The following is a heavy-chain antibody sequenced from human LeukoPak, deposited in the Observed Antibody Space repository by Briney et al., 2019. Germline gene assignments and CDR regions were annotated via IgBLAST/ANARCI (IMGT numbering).Heavy chain of an antibody. J-gene: IGHJ3*02. CDR2: IYTSGST. CDR1: GGSISSYY. V-gene: IGHV4-4*07. CDR3: ARDTIFGVVSAFDI. Sequence: SETLSLTCTVSGGSISSYYWSWIRQPAGKGLEGIGRIYTSGSTNYNPSLKSRVTISVDTPKNQFSLKLSSVTAADTAVYYCARDTIFGVVSAFDIWGQGTMVTVSS. D-gene: IGHD3-3*01.